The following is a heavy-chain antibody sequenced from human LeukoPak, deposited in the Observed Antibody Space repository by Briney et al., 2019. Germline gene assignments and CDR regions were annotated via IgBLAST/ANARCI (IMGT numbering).Heavy chain of an antibody. Sequence: ALVKVSCKASGGTFSSYAISWVRQAPGQGLEWMGRIIPIFGIANYAQKFQGRVTITADKSTSTAYMELSSLRSEDTAVYYCARDSSTLAYFDYWGQGTLVTVSS. CDR3: ARDSSTLAYFDY. J-gene: IGHJ4*02. CDR1: GGTFSSYA. V-gene: IGHV1-69*04. D-gene: IGHD5-12*01. CDR2: IIPIFGIA.